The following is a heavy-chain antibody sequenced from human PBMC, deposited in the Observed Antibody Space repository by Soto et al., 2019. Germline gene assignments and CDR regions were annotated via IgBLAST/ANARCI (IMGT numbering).Heavy chain of an antibody. V-gene: IGHV4-34*01. CDR2: INHSGST. J-gene: IGHJ5*02. Sequence: PSETLSLTCAVYGGSFSGYYWSWIRQPPGKGLEWIGEINHSGSTNYNPPLKSRVTISVDTSKNQLSLKLSSVTAADTAVYYCARMRLSIAVAAPGNWLDPGGQGSLVTGSS. D-gene: IGHD6-19*01. CDR1: GGSFSGYY. CDR3: ARMRLSIAVAAPGNWLDP.